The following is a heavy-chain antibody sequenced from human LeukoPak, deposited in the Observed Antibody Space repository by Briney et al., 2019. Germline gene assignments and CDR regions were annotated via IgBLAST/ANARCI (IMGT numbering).Heavy chain of an antibody. J-gene: IGHJ6*02. CDR2: IYYSGTT. Sequence: SETLSLTCTVSGGSIGSSSYYWGWTRQPPGKGLEWIGNIYYSGTTHYNPSLKSRVTMSVDTSRNQFSLKLSSVTATDTAVYYCAGLGGLCGGDCEFHYGLDVWGQGTTVTVSS. CDR3: AGLGGLCGGDCEFHYGLDV. D-gene: IGHD2-21*02. CDR1: GGSIGSSSYY. V-gene: IGHV4-39*01.